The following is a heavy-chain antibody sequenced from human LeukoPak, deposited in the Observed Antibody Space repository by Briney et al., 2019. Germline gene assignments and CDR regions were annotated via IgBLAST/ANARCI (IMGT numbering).Heavy chain of an antibody. V-gene: IGHV3-23*01. CDR1: GFTSSSYA. CDR3: AKDQVGIAALYFDY. Sequence: QSGGSQRLSCAASGFTSSSYAMSWVRQAPGKGLEWVSAISGSGGSTYYADSVNGRLTISRDNSKNTLYLQMNSLRAEDTAVYYCAKDQVGIAALYFDYWGQGTLVTVSS. J-gene: IGHJ4*02. D-gene: IGHD6-13*01. CDR2: ISGSGGST.